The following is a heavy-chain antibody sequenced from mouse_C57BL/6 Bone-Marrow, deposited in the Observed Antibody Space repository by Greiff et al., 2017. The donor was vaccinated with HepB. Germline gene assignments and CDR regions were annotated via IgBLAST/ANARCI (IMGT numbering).Heavy chain of an antibody. CDR1: GYTFTSYW. J-gene: IGHJ4*01. CDR2: IYPGSGST. D-gene: IGHD3-2*02. Sequence: QVQLQQPGAELVKPGASVKMSCKASGYTFTSYWITWVKQRPGQGLEWIGDIYPGSGSTNYNEKFKCKATLTVNTSSSTAYMQLSSLTSEDSAVYYCAREAQPCYAMDYWGQGTSVTVSS. V-gene: IGHV1-55*01. CDR3: AREAQPCYAMDY.